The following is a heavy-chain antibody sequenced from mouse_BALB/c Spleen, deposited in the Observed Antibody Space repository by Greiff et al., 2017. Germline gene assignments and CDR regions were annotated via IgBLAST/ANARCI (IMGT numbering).Heavy chain of an antibody. J-gene: IGHJ3*01. V-gene: IGHV2-9*02. CDR1: GFSLTSYG. CDR2: IWAGGST. D-gene: IGHD2-10*02. Sequence: QVQLKESGPGLVAPSQSLSITCTVSGFSLTSYGVHWVRQPPGKGLEWLGVIWAGGSTNYNSALMSRLSISKDNSKSQVFLKMNSLQTDDTAMYYCARDKEYGNWFAYWGQGTLVTVSA. CDR3: ARDKEYGNWFAY.